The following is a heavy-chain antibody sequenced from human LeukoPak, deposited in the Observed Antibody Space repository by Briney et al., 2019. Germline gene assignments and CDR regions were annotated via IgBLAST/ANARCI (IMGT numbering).Heavy chain of an antibody. V-gene: IGHV1-2*02. J-gene: IGHJ4*02. CDR1: GYTFTGYY. Sequence: ASVKVSCKASGYTFTGYYMHWVRQAPGQGLEWIGWINPNSGGTNYAQKFQGRVTLTRDTSISTAYMELRSLRSDDTAVYYCARTRGSHISMAYLDYWGQGTLVTVSS. CDR3: ARTRGSHISMAYLDY. CDR2: INPNSGGT. D-gene: IGHD2/OR15-2a*01.